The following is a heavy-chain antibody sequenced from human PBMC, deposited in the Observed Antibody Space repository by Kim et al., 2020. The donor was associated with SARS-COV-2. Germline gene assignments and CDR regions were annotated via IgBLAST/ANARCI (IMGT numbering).Heavy chain of an antibody. CDR3: AKSRTGISGSADY. V-gene: IGHV3-23*01. CDR1: GFTFSNYG. D-gene: IGHD1-26*01. CDR2: ISGSVSTT. J-gene: IGHJ4*02. Sequence: GGSLRLSCAASGFTFSNYGMSWVRQTPGKGLEWVSIISGSVSTTHYADSVKGRFTISRDNSKNTLFLQMNSLRAEDTALYYCAKSRTGISGSADYWGQGTLVTVSS.